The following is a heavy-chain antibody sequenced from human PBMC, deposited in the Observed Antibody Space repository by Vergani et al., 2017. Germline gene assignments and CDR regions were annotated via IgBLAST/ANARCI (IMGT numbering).Heavy chain of an antibody. V-gene: IGHV3-30*01. D-gene: IGHD2-2*01. Sequence: QVQLVESGGGVVQPGRSLRLSCAASGFTFSSYAMHWVRQAPGKGLEWVAVISYDGSNKYYADSVKGRFTISRDNSKNTLYLQMNSLRAEDTAVYYCARDMGYQLLFGVFDYWGQGTLVTVSS. CDR1: GFTFSSYA. CDR3: ARDMGYQLLFGVFDY. CDR2: ISYDGSNK. J-gene: IGHJ4*02.